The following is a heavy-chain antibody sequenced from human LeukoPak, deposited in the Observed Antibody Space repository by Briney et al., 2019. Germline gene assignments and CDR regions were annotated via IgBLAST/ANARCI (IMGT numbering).Heavy chain of an antibody. Sequence: GGSLRLSCAASGFTFSSYEMNCFLQAPGKRLEGVSYISSSGSTIYYADSVKGRFAISRDNAKNSLYLQMNSLRAEDTAVYYCARGPYGDYGRLGEGAFDIWGQGTMVTVSS. CDR2: ISSSGSTI. V-gene: IGHV3-48*03. CDR1: GFTFSSYE. J-gene: IGHJ3*02. CDR3: ARGPYGDYGRLGEGAFDI. D-gene: IGHD4-17*01.